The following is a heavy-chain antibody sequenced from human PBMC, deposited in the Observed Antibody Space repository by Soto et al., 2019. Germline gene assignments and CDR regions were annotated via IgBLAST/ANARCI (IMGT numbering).Heavy chain of an antibody. CDR1: GGTFSSYA. CDR3: ARGVHYDSSGYYYFY. J-gene: IGHJ4*02. CDR2: IIPLFGTA. Sequence: QVQLVQSGAEVKKPGSSVKVSCKASGGTFSSYAIDWVRQAPGQGLEWMGGIIPLFGTANYAQKFQGKITITPDESTSTVYMELRSLRSEDTAAYYCARGVHYDSSGYYYFYWGQGTLVTVSS. V-gene: IGHV1-69*01. D-gene: IGHD3-22*01.